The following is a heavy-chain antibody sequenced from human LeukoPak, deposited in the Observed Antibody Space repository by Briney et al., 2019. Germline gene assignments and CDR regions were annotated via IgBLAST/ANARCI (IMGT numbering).Heavy chain of an antibody. Sequence: PSETLSLTCTVSGGSISSSSHYWGWIRQPPGKGLEWVGYIYYSGSTNYNPSLKSRVTISVDTSKNQFSLKLSSVTAADTAVYYCARGGERASAMENDYWGQGTLVTVSS. CDR3: ARGGERASAMENDY. D-gene: IGHD5-18*01. CDR1: GGSISSSSHY. J-gene: IGHJ4*02. V-gene: IGHV4-61*05. CDR2: IYYSGST.